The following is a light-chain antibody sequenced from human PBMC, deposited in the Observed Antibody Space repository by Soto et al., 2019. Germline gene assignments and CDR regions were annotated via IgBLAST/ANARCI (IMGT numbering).Light chain of an antibody. J-gene: IGKJ4*02. CDR2: GAS. CDR3: QQRNNWPLT. CDR1: QNISSSY. Sequence: EIVLTQSPGTLSLSPGERATLSCRTSQNISSSYLAWYQHRPGLAPRLLISGASTRATGIPDRFSGSGSGTDFTLTISSLEPEDFAVYYCQQRNNWPLTFGGGTKVEIK. V-gene: IGKV3D-20*02.